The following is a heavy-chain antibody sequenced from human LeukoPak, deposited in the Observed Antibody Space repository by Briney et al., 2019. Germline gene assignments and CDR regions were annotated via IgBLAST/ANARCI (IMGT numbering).Heavy chain of an antibody. Sequence: SETLSLTCAVYGGSFSGYYWSWIRQPPGKGLEWIGEINHSGSTNYNPSLKSRVTISVDTSKNQFSLKLSSVTAADTAVYYCATSKGFNWYFDLWGRGTLVTVSS. J-gene: IGHJ2*01. CDR3: ATSKGFNWYFDL. CDR2: INHSGST. CDR1: GGSFSGYY. V-gene: IGHV4-34*01.